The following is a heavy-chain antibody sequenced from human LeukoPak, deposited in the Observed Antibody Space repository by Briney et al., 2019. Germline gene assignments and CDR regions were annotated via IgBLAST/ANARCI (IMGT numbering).Heavy chain of an antibody. Sequence: GGSLRLSCAASGFIFSQYSMNWVRQAPGKGLEWVSSISSSSSYIYYADSVKGRFTISRDNAKNSLYLQMNSLRAEDTAVYYCARDSRYSSSPDYYYGMDVWGQGTTVTVSS. CDR3: ARDSRYSSSPDYYYGMDV. D-gene: IGHD6-13*01. CDR1: GFIFSQYS. J-gene: IGHJ6*02. V-gene: IGHV3-21*01. CDR2: ISSSSSYI.